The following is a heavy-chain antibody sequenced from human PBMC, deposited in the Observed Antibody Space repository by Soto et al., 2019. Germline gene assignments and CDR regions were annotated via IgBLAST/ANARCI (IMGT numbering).Heavy chain of an antibody. V-gene: IGHV4-59*08. CDR3: ERRYGDDFES. D-gene: IGHD4-17*01. J-gene: IGHJ3*02. Sequence: QVQLQESGPGLVKPSETLSLNCTVSGGSISSYYWRWIRQPTGKGLEWIGDIYYSGSTNYNPSLKSRVTTSVDTSKNQFSLQLSSVTAADTAAYYCERRYGDDFESWGQGTMVTVS. CDR1: GGSISSYY. CDR2: IYYSGST.